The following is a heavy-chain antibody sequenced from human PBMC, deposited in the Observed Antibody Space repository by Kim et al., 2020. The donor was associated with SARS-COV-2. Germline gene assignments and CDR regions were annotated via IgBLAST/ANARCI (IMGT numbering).Heavy chain of an antibody. V-gene: IGHV4-39*07. CDR3: ARLLMGEYFQH. Sequence: SETLSLTCTVSGGSISSSSYYWGWIRQPPGKGLEWIGSIYYSGSTYYNPSLKSRVTMSVDTSKNQFSLKLSSMTAADTAVYYCARLLMGEYFQHWGQGTLVTVSS. CDR1: GGSISSSSYY. CDR2: IYYSGST. J-gene: IGHJ1*01. D-gene: IGHD2-8*01.